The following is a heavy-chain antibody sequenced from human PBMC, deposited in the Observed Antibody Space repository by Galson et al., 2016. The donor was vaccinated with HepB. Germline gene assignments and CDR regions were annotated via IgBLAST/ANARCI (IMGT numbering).Heavy chain of an antibody. CDR1: GGSISSSSYY. CDR3: ATSGNYYYDSSGYYPNWFDP. D-gene: IGHD3-22*01. V-gene: IGHV4-39*01. Sequence: ETLSLTCTVSGGSISSSSYYWGWIRQPPGKGLEWIGSIYYSGSTYYNPSLKSRLTISVDTSKNQFSLKLSSVTAADTAVYYCATSGNYYYDSSGYYPNWFDPWGQGTLVTVSS. CDR2: IYYSGST. J-gene: IGHJ5*02.